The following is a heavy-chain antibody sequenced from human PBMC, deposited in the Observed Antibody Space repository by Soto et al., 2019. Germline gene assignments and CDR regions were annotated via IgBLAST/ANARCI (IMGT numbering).Heavy chain of an antibody. D-gene: IGHD6-19*01. Sequence: QVQLVESGGGVVQPGRSLRLSCAASGFTFSSYAMHWVRQAPGKGLEWVAVISYDGSNKYYADSVKGRFTISRDNSKNTLYLQMNSLRAEDTAVYYCARGGSSGWYDYYFDYWGQGTLVTVSS. CDR1: GFTFSSYA. V-gene: IGHV3-30-3*01. CDR2: ISYDGSNK. J-gene: IGHJ4*02. CDR3: ARGGSSGWYDYYFDY.